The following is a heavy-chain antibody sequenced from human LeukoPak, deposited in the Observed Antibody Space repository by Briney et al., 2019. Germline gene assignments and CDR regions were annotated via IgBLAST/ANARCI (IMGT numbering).Heavy chain of an antibody. CDR2: IYYSGST. Sequence: SETLSLTCTVSGGSISSYYWSWIRQPPGKGLEWIGYIYYSGSTNYNPSLKSRVTISVDTSKNQFSLKLSSVTAADTAVYYCARDHNDYGDSNFDYWGQGTLVTVSS. J-gene: IGHJ4*02. CDR3: ARDHNDYGDSNFDY. CDR1: GGSISSYY. V-gene: IGHV4-59*01. D-gene: IGHD4-17*01.